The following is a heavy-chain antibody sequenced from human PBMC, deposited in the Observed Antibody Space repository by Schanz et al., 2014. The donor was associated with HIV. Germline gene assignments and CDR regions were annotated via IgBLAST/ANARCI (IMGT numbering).Heavy chain of an antibody. Sequence: QVQLVQSGAEGKKPGSSVKVSCKASGGTFSSSAISWVRQAPGQGLGWMGGIIPIFDTTNYAQKFQGRVTITADKATSTVYMDLSSLRSEDTAVYYCARTYTGDWSTGADWGQGTLVTVSS. V-gene: IGHV1-69*06. J-gene: IGHJ4*02. D-gene: IGHD2-21*02. CDR2: IIPIFDTT. CDR3: ARTYTGDWSTGAD. CDR1: GGTFSSSA.